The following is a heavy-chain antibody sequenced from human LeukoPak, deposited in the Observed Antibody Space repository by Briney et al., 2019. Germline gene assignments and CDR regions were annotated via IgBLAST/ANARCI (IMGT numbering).Heavy chain of an antibody. CDR3: ARDTVRMEGSYYCGKDV. J-gene: IGHJ6*02. CDR2: ISAYNGNT. D-gene: IGHD1-1*01. Sequence: ASVKVSCKASGYTFNSFGISWVRQAPGQGLEWMGWISAYNGNTHHPEKLQGRLTMTTDTPTSTAYIELRSLRSDGTAIYYCARDTVRMEGSYYCGKDVGGQGTTVTVSS. CDR1: GYTFNSFG. V-gene: IGHV1-18*01.